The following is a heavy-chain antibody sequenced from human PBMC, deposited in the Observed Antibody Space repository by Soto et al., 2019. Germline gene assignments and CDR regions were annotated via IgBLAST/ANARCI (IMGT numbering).Heavy chain of an antibody. V-gene: IGHV3-43D*04. J-gene: IGHJ4*02. CDR3: AKDARESGSTTNNYFDY. Sequence: PGGSLRLSCAASGFSFDHFPMHWVRQPPGRGLEWVSLITWDGGSTYYADSVKGRFTISRDNSKNSLYLQMNSLRVEDTALYCCAKDARESGSTTNNYFDYWGQGTLVTVSS. CDR2: ITWDGGST. CDR1: GFSFDHFP. D-gene: IGHD1-1*01.